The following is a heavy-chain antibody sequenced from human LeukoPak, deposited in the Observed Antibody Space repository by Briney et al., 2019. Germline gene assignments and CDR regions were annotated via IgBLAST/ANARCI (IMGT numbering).Heavy chain of an antibody. CDR2: INSDASST. D-gene: IGHD3-10*01. J-gene: IGHJ6*03. CDR1: GFTFSSYW. Sequence: GGSLRLSCAASGFTFSSYWMNWVRQAPGKGLVWVSRINSDASSTTYVDSVKGRFTISRDNAKNTLYLQMNSLRSDDTAVYYCARDRGSGSYFAYYYYMDVWGKGTTVTISS. CDR3: ARDRGSGSYFAYYYYMDV. V-gene: IGHV3-74*03.